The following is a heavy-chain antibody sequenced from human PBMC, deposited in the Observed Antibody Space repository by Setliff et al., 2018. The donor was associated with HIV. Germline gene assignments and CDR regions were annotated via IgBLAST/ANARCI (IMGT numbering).Heavy chain of an antibody. V-gene: IGHV3-21*01. CDR2: SSSSYI. D-gene: IGHD3-22*01. Sequence: PGGSLRLSCAASGFTFSSYSMNSSSSSYIYYADSVKGRFTISRDNAKNSLYLQMNSLRAEDTAVYYCVRDSQGYYDTGDLYYGRIDSWGQGTLVTVSS. CDR1: GFTFSSYS. J-gene: IGHJ4*02. CDR3: VRDSQGYYDTGDLYYGRIDS.